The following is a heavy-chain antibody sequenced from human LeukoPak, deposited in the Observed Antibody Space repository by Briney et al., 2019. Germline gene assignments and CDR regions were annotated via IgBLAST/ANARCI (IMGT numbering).Heavy chain of an antibody. D-gene: IGHD6-19*01. CDR3: ARPNGYSSGWYRF. CDR1: GFTFSSYA. J-gene: IGHJ4*02. CDR2: ISGSGGST. Sequence: GGSLRLSCAASGFTFSSYAMSWVRQAPGKGLEWVSAISGSGGSTYYADSVKGRFTISRDNSKNTLYLQMGSLRAEDMAVYYCARPNGYSSGWYRFWGQGTLVTVSS. V-gene: IGHV3-23*01.